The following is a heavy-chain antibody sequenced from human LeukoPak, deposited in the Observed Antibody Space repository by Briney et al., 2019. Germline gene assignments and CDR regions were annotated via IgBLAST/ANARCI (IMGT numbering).Heavy chain of an antibody. CDR1: GDSVSSNSAA. CDR3: AMGVVGATPYDY. D-gene: IGHD1-26*01. V-gene: IGHV6-1*01. Sequence: SQTLSLTCAISGDSVSSNSAAWNWFRQSPSRGLEWLGRTHNRSKCFYDYAVSVKSRITIIPDTSKNQFSLVLKSVTPEDTAVYFCAMGVVGATPYDYSGQGTLVTVSS. J-gene: IGHJ4*02. CDR2: THNRSKCFY.